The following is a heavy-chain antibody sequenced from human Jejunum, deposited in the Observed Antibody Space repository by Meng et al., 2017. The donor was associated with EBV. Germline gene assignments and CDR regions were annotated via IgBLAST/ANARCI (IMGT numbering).Heavy chain of an antibody. CDR1: GFTFSSYA. D-gene: IGHD1-26*01. Sequence: VQRVESGGGLVQPGGSLRLSCAASGFTFSSYAMTWVRQAPGKGLEWLSTFSGSGGPTYYADSVRGRFTISRDNSKTTLYLQMNTLRAEDTAVYYCAKDVVGATDFWGQGTLVTVSS. CDR3: AKDVVGATDF. CDR2: FSGSGGPT. J-gene: IGHJ4*02. V-gene: IGHV3-23*04.